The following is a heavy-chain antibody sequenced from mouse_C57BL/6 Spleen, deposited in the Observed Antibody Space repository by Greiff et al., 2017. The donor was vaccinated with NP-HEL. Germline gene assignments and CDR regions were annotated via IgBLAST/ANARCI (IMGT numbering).Heavy chain of an antibody. CDR2: IYPSDSET. Sequence: VQLQQPGAELVRPGSSVKLSCKASGYTFTSYWMDWVKQRPGQGLEWIGNIYPSDSETHYNQKFKDKATLTVDKSSSTAYMQLSSLTSEDSAVYYCARFPANYFDYWGQGTTLTVSS. J-gene: IGHJ2*01. CDR1: GYTFTSYW. V-gene: IGHV1-61*01. CDR3: ARFPANYFDY.